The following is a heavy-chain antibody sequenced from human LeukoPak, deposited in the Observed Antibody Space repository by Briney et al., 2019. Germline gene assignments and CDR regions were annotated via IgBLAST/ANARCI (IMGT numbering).Heavy chain of an antibody. Sequence: SETLSLTCTVSGXAITGYYWSWIRQPPGKELEWIGYIYYSGSTNYNPSLKSRVTMSVDTSKKQFSLKLSSVTAADTAVYYCARGRPPHDYGTLFDYWGQGTLVTVSS. CDR1: GXAITGYY. J-gene: IGHJ4*02. V-gene: IGHV4-59*01. D-gene: IGHD4-17*01. CDR3: ARGRPPHDYGTLFDY. CDR2: IYYSGST.